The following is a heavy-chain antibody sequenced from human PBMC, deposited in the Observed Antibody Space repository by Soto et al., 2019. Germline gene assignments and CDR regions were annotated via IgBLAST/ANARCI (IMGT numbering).Heavy chain of an antibody. CDR1: GGSISSSSYY. Sequence: SESLSLTCTVSGGSISSSSYYWGWIRQPPGKGLEWIGSIYYSGSTYYNPSLKSRVTISVDTSKNQFPLKLSSVTAADTAVYYCARRIKRYCSGGSCYAFDIWGQGTMVTVSS. CDR3: ARRIKRYCSGGSCYAFDI. CDR2: IYYSGST. D-gene: IGHD2-15*01. J-gene: IGHJ3*02. V-gene: IGHV4-39*01.